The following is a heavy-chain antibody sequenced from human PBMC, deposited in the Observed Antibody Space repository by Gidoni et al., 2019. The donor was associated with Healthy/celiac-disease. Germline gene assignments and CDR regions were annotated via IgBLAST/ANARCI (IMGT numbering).Heavy chain of an antibody. CDR2: INHSGST. CDR1: GGSFSGYY. D-gene: IGHD3-10*01. Sequence: QVQLQQWGAGLLKPSETLSLTCAVYGGSFSGYYWSWIRQPPGKGLEWIGEINHSGSTNYNPSLKSRVTISVDTSKNQFSLKLSSVTAADTAVYYCARRGVRGVIMFWGQGTLVTVSS. V-gene: IGHV4-34*01. J-gene: IGHJ4*02. CDR3: ARRGVRGVIMF.